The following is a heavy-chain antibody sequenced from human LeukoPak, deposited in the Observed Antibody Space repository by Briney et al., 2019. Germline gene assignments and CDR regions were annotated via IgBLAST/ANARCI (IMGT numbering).Heavy chain of an antibody. J-gene: IGHJ5*02. CDR1: GFTFSSSW. V-gene: IGHV3-7*01. CDR3: ASLDHKIVVLPAAIPLPVLP. CDR2: IKQDGSEK. Sequence: GGSLRLSCAASGFTFSSSWMSWVRQAPGKGLEWVANIKQDGSEKYYVDSVKGRFTISRDNAKNSLYLQMNSLRAEDTAVYYCASLDHKIVVLPAAIPLPVLPGGQGTLVTVSS. D-gene: IGHD2-2*01.